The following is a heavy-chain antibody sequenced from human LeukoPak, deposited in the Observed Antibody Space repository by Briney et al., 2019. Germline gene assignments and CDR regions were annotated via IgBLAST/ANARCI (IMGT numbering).Heavy chain of an antibody. CDR1: GFTFSSYA. Sequence: GGSLRLSCAASGFTFSSYAMHWVRQAPGKGLEYVSAISSNGGSTYYANSVKGRFTISRDNSKNTLYLQMGSLRAEDMAVYYCARRDGYGPFDYWGQGTLVTVSS. D-gene: IGHD4-17*01. J-gene: IGHJ4*02. CDR3: ARRDGYGPFDY. V-gene: IGHV3-64*01. CDR2: ISSNGGST.